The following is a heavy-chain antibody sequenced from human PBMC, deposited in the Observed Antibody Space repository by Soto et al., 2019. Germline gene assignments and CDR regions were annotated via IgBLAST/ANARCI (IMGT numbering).Heavy chain of an antibody. CDR3: SRDDVHNSGGSCYGVPMED. V-gene: IGHV3-66*01. CDR2: IQSGGST. CDR1: GFTVSSNY. Sequence: EVQLVESGGDLVQPGGSLRLSCAASGFTVSSNYMSWVRQAPGKGLEWVSVIQSGGSTFYAASVTGRFTISRDNSKNTLYLQMNSLRVEDTAMYYCSRDDVHNSGGSCYGVPMEDWCRGTTVTVSS. J-gene: IGHJ6*03. D-gene: IGHD2-15*01.